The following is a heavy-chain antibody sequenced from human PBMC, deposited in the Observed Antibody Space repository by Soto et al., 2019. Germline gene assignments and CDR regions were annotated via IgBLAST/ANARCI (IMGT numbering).Heavy chain of an antibody. CDR2: INHSGST. V-gene: IGHV4-34*01. CDR3: ASRYYYDSSGFRRINY. J-gene: IGHJ4*02. Sequence: PSETLSLTCAVYGGSFSGYYWSWIRQPPGKGLEWIGEINHSGSTNYNPSLKSRVTISVDTSKNQFSLKLSSVTAADTAVYYCASRYYYDSSGFRRINYWGQGTLVTVSS. D-gene: IGHD3-22*01. CDR1: GGSFSGYY.